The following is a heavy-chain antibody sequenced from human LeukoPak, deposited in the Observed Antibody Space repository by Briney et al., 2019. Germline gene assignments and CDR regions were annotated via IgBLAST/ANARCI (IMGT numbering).Heavy chain of an antibody. CDR3: ARDKGGYSSAFDY. Sequence: PWETLSLTCTVSGGSISSYYGSWIRQPPGKGLEWIGYIYDSGSTNYNPSRKRRVTISVDTSKNQFSLKLSSVTAADTAVYYCARDKGGYSSAFDYWGQGPLVTVSS. D-gene: IGHD6-25*01. J-gene: IGHJ4*02. CDR2: IYDSGST. V-gene: IGHV4-59*12. CDR1: GGSISSYY.